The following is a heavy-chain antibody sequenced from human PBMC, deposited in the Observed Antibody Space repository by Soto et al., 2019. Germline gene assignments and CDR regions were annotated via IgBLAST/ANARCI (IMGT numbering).Heavy chain of an antibody. V-gene: IGHV1-3*01. CDR3: ARDPNDSSAYYQPYYYGMDV. CDR2: INAGNGNT. Sequence: ASVKVSCKASGYTFPSYGIHSVRQAPGQRLAWTGWINAGNGNTKYSEKFQGRVTITRDTCASTAYLELSSRRSEDTAVYYCARDPNDSSAYYQPYYYGMDVWGQGTTVTVAS. J-gene: IGHJ6*02. CDR1: GYTFPSYG. D-gene: IGHD3-22*01.